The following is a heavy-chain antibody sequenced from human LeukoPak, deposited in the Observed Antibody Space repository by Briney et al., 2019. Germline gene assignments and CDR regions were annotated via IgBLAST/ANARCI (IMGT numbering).Heavy chain of an antibody. Sequence: ASVKVSCKASGYTFTSYGISWVRQAPGQGLEWMGWISAYNGNTNYAQKLQGRVTMTTDTSTSTAYMELRSLRSDDTAVYYCFTFQQSYSSGWYPLGYWGQGTLVTVSS. D-gene: IGHD6-19*01. CDR1: GYTFTSYG. V-gene: IGHV1-18*01. CDR2: ISAYNGNT. J-gene: IGHJ4*02. CDR3: FTFQQSYSSGWYPLGY.